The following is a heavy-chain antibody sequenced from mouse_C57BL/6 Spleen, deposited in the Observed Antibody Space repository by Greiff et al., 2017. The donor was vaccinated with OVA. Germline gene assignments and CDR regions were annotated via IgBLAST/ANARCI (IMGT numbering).Heavy chain of an antibody. CDR2: IYPGSGNT. J-gene: IGHJ1*03. CDR1: GYSFTSYY. CDR3: ARWWDWYFDV. V-gene: IGHV1-66*01. Sequence: QVQLQQSGPELVKPGASVKITCKASGYSFTSYYIHWVKQRPGQGLEWIGWIYPGSGNTKYNEKFKGKATLTADTSSSTAYMQLSSLTSEDSAVYYCARWWDWYFDVWGTGTTVTVSS. D-gene: IGHD1-1*02.